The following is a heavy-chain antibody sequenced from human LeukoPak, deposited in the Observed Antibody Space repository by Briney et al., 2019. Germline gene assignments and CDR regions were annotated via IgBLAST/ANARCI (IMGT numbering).Heavy chain of an antibody. CDR2: IYSSGTT. CDR1: GGSISSSDYY. CDR3: ASSTIFGVIIYFDY. J-gene: IGHJ4*02. Sequence: SETLSLTCTVSGGSISSSDYYWSWIRQPAGKGLEWIGRIYSSGTTNYNPSLKSRVSISVDTSKNQFSLKLSSVTAADTAVYYCASSTIFGVIIYFDYWGQGTLVTVSS. V-gene: IGHV4-61*02. D-gene: IGHD3-3*01.